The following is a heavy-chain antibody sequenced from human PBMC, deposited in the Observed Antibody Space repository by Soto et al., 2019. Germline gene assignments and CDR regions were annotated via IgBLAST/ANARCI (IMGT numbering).Heavy chain of an antibody. CDR2: IGTSGKTI. CDR1: GFTFSSYE. Sequence: PGGSLRLSCAVSGFTFSSYEMNWVRQAPGKGLEWVSYIGTSGKTIYYADPVRGRFTISRDNAKNSLYLQMNSLRAEDTAVYFCARDPAIYSGKFDYGLDVWGRGTTVTVSS. CDR3: ARDPAIYSGKFDYGLDV. D-gene: IGHD4-4*01. J-gene: IGHJ6*04. V-gene: IGHV3-48*03.